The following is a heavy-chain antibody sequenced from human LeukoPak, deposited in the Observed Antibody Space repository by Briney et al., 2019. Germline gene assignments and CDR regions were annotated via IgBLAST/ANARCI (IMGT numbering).Heavy chain of an antibody. CDR3: ARSQNYDGSGDY. V-gene: IGHV4-59*02. CDR2: VYYSGSA. D-gene: IGHD3-10*01. J-gene: IGHJ4*02. Sequence: PSENLSLTYTVSGDSVTTYYWSWIRQPPGKGLEWLGYVYYSGSATYNPSLKSRVTISVDTSKNQFSLRLSSVTAADTAVYYCARSQNYDGSGDYWSPGTLVTVSS. CDR1: GDSVTTYY.